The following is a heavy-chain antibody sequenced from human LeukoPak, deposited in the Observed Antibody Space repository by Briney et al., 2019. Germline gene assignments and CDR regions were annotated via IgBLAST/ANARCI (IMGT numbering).Heavy chain of an antibody. CDR2: INPSGGST. V-gene: IGHV1-46*01. Sequence: ASVKVSCKASGYTFTSYYMHWERQAPGQGLEWMGIINPSGGSTSYAQKFQGRVTMTRDTSTSTVYMELSSLRSEDTAVYYCATDRRNIPKDCDYVWGSYTSGNQYWGQGTLVTVSS. CDR3: ATDRRNIPKDCDYVWGSYTSGNQY. D-gene: IGHD3-16*01. J-gene: IGHJ4*02. CDR1: GYTFTSYY.